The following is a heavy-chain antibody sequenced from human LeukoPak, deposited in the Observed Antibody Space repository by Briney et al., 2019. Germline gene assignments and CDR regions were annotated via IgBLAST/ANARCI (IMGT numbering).Heavy chain of an antibody. D-gene: IGHD3-22*01. CDR2: IYFGGST. CDR3: ARGKYIYDSRPVAGWYFDY. Sequence: SETLSLTCTVSGGSISSSSYHWGWIRQPPGKKLEWIGSIYFGGSTYYNTSLKSRVTIFVDTSKNQFSLKLSSVTAADTAVYYCARGKYIYDSRPVAGWYFDYWGQGTLVTVSS. J-gene: IGHJ4*02. V-gene: IGHV4-39*07. CDR1: GGSISSSSYH.